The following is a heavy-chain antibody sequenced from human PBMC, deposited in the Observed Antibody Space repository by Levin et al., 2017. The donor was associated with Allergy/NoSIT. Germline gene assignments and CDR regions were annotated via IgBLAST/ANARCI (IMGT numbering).Heavy chain of an antibody. J-gene: IGHJ4*02. Sequence: PGESLKISCAASGFTFSSYAMSWVRQAPGKGLEWFSVISGSGGSTYYADSVKGRFTISRDNSKNTLSLQMNSLRAEDTAVYYCAKDPHYYYGSGTYIDYWGQGTLVTVSS. D-gene: IGHD3-10*01. CDR2: ISGSGGST. V-gene: IGHV3-23*01. CDR1: GFTFSSYA. CDR3: AKDPHYYYGSGTYIDY.